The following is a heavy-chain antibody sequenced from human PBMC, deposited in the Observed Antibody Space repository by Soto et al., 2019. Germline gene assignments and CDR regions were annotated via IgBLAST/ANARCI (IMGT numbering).Heavy chain of an antibody. Sequence: EVQLVESGGGLVKPGGSLRLSCAASGFTFSNAWMNWVRQAPGKGLEWVGRIKSKTDGGTTDYAAPVKGRFTISRDDSKNTLYLQMNSLKTEDTAVYYCTTDQPRRVVVIKGRCAFDIWGQGTMVTVSS. J-gene: IGHJ3*02. CDR2: IKSKTDGGTT. V-gene: IGHV3-15*07. D-gene: IGHD3-22*01. CDR1: GFTFSNAW. CDR3: TTDQPRRVVVIKGRCAFDI.